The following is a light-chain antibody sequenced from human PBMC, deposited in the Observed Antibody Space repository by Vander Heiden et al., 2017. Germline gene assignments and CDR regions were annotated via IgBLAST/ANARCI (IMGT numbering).Light chain of an antibody. J-gene: IGLJ2*01. CDR3: SSYTSSSTLV. V-gene: IGLV2-14*01. CDR2: EVS. Sequence: QSALTQPASVSGSPGQSLTISRTGTSSDVGGYNYVSWYHQHPGKAPKLMIYEVSNRPSGVSNRFSGSKSGNTASLTISGLQAEDEADYYCSSYTSSSTLVFGGGTKLTVL. CDR1: SSDVGGYNY.